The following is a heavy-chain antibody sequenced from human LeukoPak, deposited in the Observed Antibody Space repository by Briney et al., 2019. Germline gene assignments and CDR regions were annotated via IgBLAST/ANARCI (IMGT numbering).Heavy chain of an antibody. CDR1: GFTSSSST. Sequence: GGSLRLSCAASGFTSSSSTMSWVRQAPGKGLEWVSTIGTSNAGAYYADSVKGRFTISRDNPRNTLYLHMTSLRAEDTAIYYCAKHLHLWASFDSWGQGTLVTVSS. J-gene: IGHJ4*02. D-gene: IGHD5-18*01. CDR2: IGTSNAGA. V-gene: IGHV3-23*01. CDR3: AKHLHLWASFDS.